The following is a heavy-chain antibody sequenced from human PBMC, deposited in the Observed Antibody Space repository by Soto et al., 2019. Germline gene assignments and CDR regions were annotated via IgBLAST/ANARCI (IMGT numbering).Heavy chain of an antibody. Sequence: PGGSLRLSCPASGFSFTSYAMSWVRQAPGKGLEWISAISGSGGSTYYGDSVKGRITISRDNTTNTLYLKMNNLRAEDTAVYYCAKDIYYDSSGYYFSMDSYYGMDVWGQGTTVTVSS. D-gene: IGHD3-22*01. V-gene: IGHV3-23*01. J-gene: IGHJ6*02. CDR2: ISGSGGST. CDR3: AKDIYYDSSGYYFSMDSYYGMDV. CDR1: GFSFTSYA.